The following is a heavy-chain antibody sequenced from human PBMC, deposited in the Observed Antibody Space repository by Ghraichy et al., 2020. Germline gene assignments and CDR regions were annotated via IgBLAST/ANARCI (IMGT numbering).Heavy chain of an antibody. Sequence: GGSLRLSCAASGFTVSSNYMSWVRQAPGKGLEWVSVIYSGGSTYYADSVKGRFTISRDNSKNTLYLQMNSLRAEDTAVDYCARRCGGDCYYFDYWCQGTLVTVSS. V-gene: IGHV3-53*01. D-gene: IGHD2-21*02. CDR2: IYSGGST. CDR1: GFTVSSNY. J-gene: IGHJ4*02. CDR3: ARRCGGDCYYFDY.